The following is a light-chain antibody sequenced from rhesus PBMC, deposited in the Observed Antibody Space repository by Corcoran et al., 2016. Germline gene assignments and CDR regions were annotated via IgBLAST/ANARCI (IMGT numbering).Light chain of an antibody. V-gene: IGKV4-1*01. CDR3: QQSYSSPFT. Sequence: DIVMTQSPDSLAVSLGERVTINCKSSQSLLYSSTTQKYLAWYQQTPGQAPKLLIYGASTRESGVTNRVRGSGSGTDFTLTISGLQAEDVAFYYCQQSYSSPFTFGPGTKLDIK. CDR1: QSLLYSSTTQKY. J-gene: IGKJ3*01. CDR2: GAS.